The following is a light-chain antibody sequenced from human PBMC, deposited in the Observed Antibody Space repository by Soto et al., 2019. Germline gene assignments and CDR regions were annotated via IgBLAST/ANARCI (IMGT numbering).Light chain of an antibody. CDR3: RRYNSYPEA. V-gene: IGKV1-5*03. Sequence: DIKTPQTPTTLSGSLGDRVNITCRPSQTIHSWLAWYQQKPGQAPKLXIYKASPLTSGVPSMFIGSGSGTEFTLTIGVLELVDFATSDCRRYNSYPEAFGQGTKVDI. CDR2: KAS. CDR1: QTIHSW. J-gene: IGKJ1*01.